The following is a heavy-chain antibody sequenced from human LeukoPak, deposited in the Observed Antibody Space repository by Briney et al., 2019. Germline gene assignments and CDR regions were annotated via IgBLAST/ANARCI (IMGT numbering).Heavy chain of an antibody. J-gene: IGHJ3*02. CDR1: GYSFTSYW. D-gene: IGHD2-2*01. CDR2: IYPGDADT. V-gene: IGHV5-51*01. CDR3: ARQTHYALAFDI. Sequence: GESLKISCKGSGYSFTSYWIGWVRQMPGKGLEWMGIIYPGDADTRYSPSFQVPVTISADNSISTAYLQWCSLKASDTAMYYCARQTHYALAFDIWGQGTMVTVSS.